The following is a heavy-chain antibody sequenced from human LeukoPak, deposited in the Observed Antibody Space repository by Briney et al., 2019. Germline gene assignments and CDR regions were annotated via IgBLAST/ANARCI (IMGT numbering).Heavy chain of an antibody. Sequence: GGSLRLSCAASGFTFSSYAMHWVRQAPGKGLEWVSVIYSGGSTYYADSVKGRFTISRDNSKNTLYLQMNSLRAEDTAVYYCARVRSSGWFVFDYWAREPWSPSPQ. CDR2: IYSGGST. V-gene: IGHV3-66*01. J-gene: IGHJ4*02. CDR1: GFTFSSYA. D-gene: IGHD6-19*01. CDR3: ARVRSSGWFVFDY.